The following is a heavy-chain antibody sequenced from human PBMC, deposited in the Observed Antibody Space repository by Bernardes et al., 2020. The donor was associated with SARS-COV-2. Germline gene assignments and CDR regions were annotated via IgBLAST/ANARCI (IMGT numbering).Heavy chain of an antibody. CDR3: ARGGVTGGMDV. Sequence: GGSLRLSCAASGFTFSSSCMHWVRKAPGKGLVWVSQTNGDGSTIRYADSVKGRFTISRDNAKNTLYLQMNSLRVEDTAVYYCARGGVTGGMDVWGQGTTVTVSS. D-gene: IGHD2-21*02. J-gene: IGHJ6*02. CDR2: TNGDGSTI. CDR1: GFTFSSSC. V-gene: IGHV3-74*01.